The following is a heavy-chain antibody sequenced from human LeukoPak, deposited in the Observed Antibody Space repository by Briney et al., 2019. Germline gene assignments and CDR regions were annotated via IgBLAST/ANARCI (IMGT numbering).Heavy chain of an antibody. V-gene: IGHV4-59*01. CDR2: IYYSGST. CDR3: ARGPYYDFWSGYQNWFDP. J-gene: IGHJ5*02. CDR1: GGSISSYY. Sequence: SETLSLTCTVSGGSISSYYWSWIRQPPGKGLEWIGYIYYSGSTNYNPSLKSRVTISVDTSKNQFSLKLSSVTAADTAVYYCARGPYYDFWSGYQNWFDPWGQGTLVTVSS. D-gene: IGHD3-3*01.